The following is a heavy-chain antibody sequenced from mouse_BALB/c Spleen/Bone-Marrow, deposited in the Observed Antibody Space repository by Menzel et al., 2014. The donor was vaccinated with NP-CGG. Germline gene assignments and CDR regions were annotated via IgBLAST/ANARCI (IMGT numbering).Heavy chain of an antibody. J-gene: IGHJ2*01. D-gene: IGHD1-1*01. V-gene: IGHV14-3*02. Sequence: VQLPQSGAELVKPGASVKLSCTASGFNIKDTYMHWVKQRPEQGLEWIGRIDPANGNTKYDPKFQGKATITADTSSNTAYLQLSSLTSEDTAVYYCARYSYGSRGYYFDYWGQGTTLTVSS. CDR3: ARYSYGSRGYYFDY. CDR2: IDPANGNT. CDR1: GFNIKDTY.